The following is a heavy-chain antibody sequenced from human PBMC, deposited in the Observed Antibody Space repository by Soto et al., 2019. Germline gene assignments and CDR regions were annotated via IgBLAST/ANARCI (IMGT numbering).Heavy chain of an antibody. D-gene: IGHD2-8*01. CDR1: GASLTNYY. Sequence: KASETLSLTCTVSGASLTNYYWSWIRQPAGKGLEWIGRIFPSGINNHNPSLKSRVTMSVDTSKNQFSLNLSSVTAADTAVYYCARGSMLIDYWGQGTLVTVSS. V-gene: IGHV4-4*07. J-gene: IGHJ4*02. CDR2: IFPSGIN. CDR3: ARGSMLIDY.